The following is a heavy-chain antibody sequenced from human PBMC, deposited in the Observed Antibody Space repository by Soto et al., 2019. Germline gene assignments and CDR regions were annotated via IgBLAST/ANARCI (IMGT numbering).Heavy chain of an antibody. CDR2: ISGSSDNI. J-gene: IGHJ4*02. V-gene: IGHV3-11*01. D-gene: IGHD4-4*01. Sequence: GGSLRLSCTVSRFTFSAYYMNWFRQAPGKGLEWVSCISGSSDNIYYADSVKGRFTISRDNAKNSLYLLMNSLRPDDTAVYYCARDHSNGGFHYWGQGTLVTVSS. CDR1: RFTFSAYY. CDR3: ARDHSNGGFHY.